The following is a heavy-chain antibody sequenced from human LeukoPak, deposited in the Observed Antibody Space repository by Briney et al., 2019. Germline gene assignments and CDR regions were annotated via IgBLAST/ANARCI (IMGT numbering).Heavy chain of an antibody. CDR3: ARDPYGDYSTDYYGMDV. Sequence: GGSLRLSCTSSGFILSSFAMSWVRQAPGKGLEWVSYISSSGSTIYYADSVKGRFTISRDNAKNSLYLQMNSLRAEDTAVYYCARDPYGDYSTDYYGMDVWGQGTTVTVSS. V-gene: IGHV3-48*04. D-gene: IGHD4-17*01. CDR2: ISSSGSTI. J-gene: IGHJ6*02. CDR1: GFILSSFA.